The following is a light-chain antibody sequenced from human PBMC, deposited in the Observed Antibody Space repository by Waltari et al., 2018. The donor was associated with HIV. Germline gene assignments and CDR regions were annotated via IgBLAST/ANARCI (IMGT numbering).Light chain of an antibody. Sequence: QSVLTQPPSASGTPGQRVTISCSGSNSNIGSNTVNWYQQFPGMAPKLVIYGNNQRPPGVSDRFSGSKSGTSASLAISGLQSEDEADYYCAAWDDSLNGQGVFGTGTRVTVL. J-gene: IGLJ1*01. CDR3: AAWDDSLNGQGV. CDR2: GNN. CDR1: NSNIGSNT. V-gene: IGLV1-44*01.